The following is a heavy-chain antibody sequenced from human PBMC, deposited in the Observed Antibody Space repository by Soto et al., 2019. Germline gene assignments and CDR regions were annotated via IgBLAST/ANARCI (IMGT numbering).Heavy chain of an antibody. Sequence: EMQLVESGGGLVQPGRSLRLSCAASGFTFDDYTIHWVRQAPGKGLEWVSVISWNSGIIVYGDSVKGRFTISRDNAKKSVYMQIESLSAEDTALYFCAKERQVCNTIDCWTWVTGGADVWCPGTTVTVSS. J-gene: IGHJ6*02. CDR2: ISWNSGII. D-gene: IGHD3-3*01. CDR3: AKERQVCNTIDCWTWVTGGADV. CDR1: GFTFDDYT. V-gene: IGHV3-9*01.